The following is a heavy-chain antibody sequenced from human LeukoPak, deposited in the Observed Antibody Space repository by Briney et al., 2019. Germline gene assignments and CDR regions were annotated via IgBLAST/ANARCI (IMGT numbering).Heavy chain of an antibody. CDR2: ISGSGGST. V-gene: IGHV3-23*01. Sequence: GGSLRLSCAASGFTFSSYAMSWVRQAPGKGLEWVSAISGSGGSTYYADSVKGRFTISRDNSKNTLYLQMNSLRAEDTAVYYCAKVAGIAAAGTGYFDYWGQGTLVTVSS. CDR3: AKVAGIAAAGTGYFDY. J-gene: IGHJ4*02. CDR1: GFTFSSYA. D-gene: IGHD6-13*01.